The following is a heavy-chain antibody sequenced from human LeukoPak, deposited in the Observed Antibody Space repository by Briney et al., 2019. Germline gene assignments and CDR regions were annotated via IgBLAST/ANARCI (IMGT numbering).Heavy chain of an antibody. CDR2: ISSNGGST. D-gene: IGHD6-13*01. J-gene: IGHJ4*02. CDR3: VKDLGAIWQQPPM. V-gene: IGHV3-64D*06. Sequence: AGGSLRLSCSASGFTFSSYPMHWVRQAPGKGVEYVSAISSNGGSTYYADSVKGRFTISRDNSKNTLYFQMSSLRAEDTAVYYCVKDLGAIWQQPPMWGQGTLVTVSS. CDR1: GFTFSSYP.